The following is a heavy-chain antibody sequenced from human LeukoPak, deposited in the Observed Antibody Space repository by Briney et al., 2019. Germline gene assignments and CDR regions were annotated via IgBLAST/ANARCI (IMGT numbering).Heavy chain of an antibody. CDR3: ARDGLARNDY. Sequence: PGGSLRLSCAASGFPLSSYAMQWVRQTPTKGLEYVCAVSSDGGSTFCANSMKGGFAISRDNSKNMLYLQMGGLVHEDTGVYYCARDGLARNDYWGQGTLVTVSS. CDR1: GFPLSSYA. D-gene: IGHD5-12*01. V-gene: IGHV3-64*01. CDR2: VSSDGGST. J-gene: IGHJ4*02.